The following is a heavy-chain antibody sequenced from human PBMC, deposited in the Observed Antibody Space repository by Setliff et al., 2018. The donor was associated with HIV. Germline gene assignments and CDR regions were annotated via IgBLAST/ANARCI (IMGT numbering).Heavy chain of an antibody. Sequence: SETLSLTCTVSGGSISRGDYYWNWIRQPAGKGLEWIGHIYTSGSTSGSTNYNPSLKSRVTISVDMSKNQFSLKLNSVTAADTAVYHCARGDRCSGDTCYYYWGQGALVTVSS. D-gene: IGHD2-15*01. V-gene: IGHV4-61*09. CDR2: IYTSGSTSGST. J-gene: IGHJ4*02. CDR3: ARGDRCSGDTCYYY. CDR1: GGSISRGDYY.